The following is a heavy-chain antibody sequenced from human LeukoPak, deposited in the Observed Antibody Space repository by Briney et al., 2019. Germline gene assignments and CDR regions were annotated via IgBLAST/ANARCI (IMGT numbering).Heavy chain of an antibody. CDR2: TYYRSHWYN. CDR1: GDSVSSNSAA. CDR3: ARAKYGSGNRKGYFYGMDV. J-gene: IGHJ6*02. D-gene: IGHD3-10*01. Sequence: SQTLSLTCAISGDSVSSNSAAWNWIRQSPSRGLEWLGRTYYRSHWYNDYAVSVKGRITIDPDTSKNQFSLELNSVTPEDTAVYYCARAKYGSGNRKGYFYGMDVWGQGTTVTVS. V-gene: IGHV6-1*01.